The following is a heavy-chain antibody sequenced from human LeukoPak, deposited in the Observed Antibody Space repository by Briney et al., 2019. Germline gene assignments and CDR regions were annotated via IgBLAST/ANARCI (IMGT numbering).Heavy chain of an antibody. Sequence: PSETLSLTCTVSGYSITTGYYWGWIRQPPGKGLEWIGSIYVTGSTFYNPSLKSRVTISVDTSKNQFSLKLSSVTAADTAVYYCARAPSSMLAWFGELSWGQGTLVTVSS. CDR2: IYVTGST. V-gene: IGHV4-38-2*02. D-gene: IGHD3-10*01. CDR1: GYSITTGYY. J-gene: IGHJ4*02. CDR3: ARAPSSMLAWFGELS.